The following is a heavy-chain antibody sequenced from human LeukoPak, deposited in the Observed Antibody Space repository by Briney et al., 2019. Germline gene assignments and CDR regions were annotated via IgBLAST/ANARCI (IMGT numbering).Heavy chain of an antibody. V-gene: IGHV1-69*04. CDR3: ASGSYCSGGGCYHYYYYYGMDV. D-gene: IGHD2-15*01. CDR2: IIPILGIA. J-gene: IGHJ6*02. Sequence: ASVRVSCKASGGTFSSYAISWVRQAPGQGLEWMGRIIPILGIANYAQKFQGRVTITADKSTSTAYMELSSLRSEDTAVYYCASGSYCSGGGCYHYYYYYGMDVWGQGTTVTVSS. CDR1: GGTFSSYA.